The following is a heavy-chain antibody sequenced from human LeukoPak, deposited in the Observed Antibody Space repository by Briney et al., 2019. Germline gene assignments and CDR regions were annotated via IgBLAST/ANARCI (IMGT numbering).Heavy chain of an antibody. J-gene: IGHJ6*02. CDR2: IIPIFGTA. CDR1: GGTFSSYA. CDR3: ARVLEMSSSWYTLYV. V-gene: IGHV1-69*13. Sequence: ASVKVSCKASGGTFSSYAISWVRQAPGQGLEWMGGIIPIFGTANYAQKFQGRVTITADESTSTAYMELSSLRSEDTAVYYHARVLEMSSSWYTLYVWGQGTTVTVSS. D-gene: IGHD6-13*01.